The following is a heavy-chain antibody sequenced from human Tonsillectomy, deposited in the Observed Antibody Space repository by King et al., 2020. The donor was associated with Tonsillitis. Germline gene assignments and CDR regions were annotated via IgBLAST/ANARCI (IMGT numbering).Heavy chain of an antibody. CDR1: GFTFSSFG. Sequence: VQLVESGGGVVQPGRSLRLSCAASGFTFSSFGMHWVRQAPGKGLEWVAVISDDESNKYYADSVEGRFTISRDNSRNTLYLKMNSLRAEDTAEYYCARRPPYNDSSGYSYWFAPWGQGTLVTVSS. CDR2: ISDDESNK. D-gene: IGHD3-22*01. V-gene: IGHV3-33*05. J-gene: IGHJ5*02. CDR3: ARRPPYNDSSGYSYWFAP.